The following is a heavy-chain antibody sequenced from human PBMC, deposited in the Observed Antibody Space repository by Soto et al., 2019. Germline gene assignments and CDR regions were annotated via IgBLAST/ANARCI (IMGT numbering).Heavy chain of an antibody. CDR3: ARDVSPGSSSLYLDAFDI. Sequence: EVQLEESGGDLVQPGGSLRLSCAASGFTLSAYWMTLVRQAPGKGLEWVANINRDGSKKSYLDSVRGRFTISRDNVGNSLYLKMDSLRADDTALYYCARDVSPGSSSLYLDAFDIWGQGTMVTVSS. J-gene: IGHJ3*02. V-gene: IGHV3-7*05. CDR2: INRDGSKK. D-gene: IGHD6-13*01. CDR1: GFTLSAYW.